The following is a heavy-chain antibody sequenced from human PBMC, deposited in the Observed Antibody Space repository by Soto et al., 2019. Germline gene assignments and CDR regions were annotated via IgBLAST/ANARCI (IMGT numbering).Heavy chain of an antibody. Sequence: SGPTLVNPTQTLTLTCTFSGFSLSTSGMCVSWIRQPPGKALEWLALIDWDDDKYYSTSLKTRLTISKDTSKNQVVLTMTSMDPVDTATYYCARIIRAPNYYYGMDVWGQGTTVTVSS. J-gene: IGHJ6*02. CDR1: GFSLSTSGMC. CDR3: ARIIRAPNYYYGMDV. V-gene: IGHV2-70*01. CDR2: IDWDDDK.